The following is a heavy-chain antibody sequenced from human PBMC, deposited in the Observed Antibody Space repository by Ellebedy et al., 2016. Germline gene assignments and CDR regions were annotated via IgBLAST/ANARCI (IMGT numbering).Heavy chain of an antibody. Sequence: GESLKISXAASGFTVSSNYMTWVRQAPGKGLEWVATVSSGADTYYADSVKGRFTISRDNGKNSVFLQMNSLRVDDTALYYCTRDGSEWSRDSWGQGTLVTVSS. CDR3: TRDGSEWSRDS. D-gene: IGHD3-3*01. CDR1: GFTVSSNY. V-gene: IGHV3-69-1*01. CDR2: VSSGADT. J-gene: IGHJ4*02.